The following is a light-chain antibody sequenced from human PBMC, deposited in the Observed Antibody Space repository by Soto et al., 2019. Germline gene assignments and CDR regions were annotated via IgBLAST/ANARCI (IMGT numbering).Light chain of an antibody. Sequence: DIQMTQSPSSLSASVGDRVTITCRASQGISNCLAWYQQKPGQDPTLLIYAASTWQSGVPSRFSGRGSGTDFTLTISSLQPEDVATYYCQQYNSAPYAFGQGTKLEI. J-gene: IGKJ2*01. CDR2: AAS. CDR3: QQYNSAPYA. CDR1: QGISNC. V-gene: IGKV1-27*01.